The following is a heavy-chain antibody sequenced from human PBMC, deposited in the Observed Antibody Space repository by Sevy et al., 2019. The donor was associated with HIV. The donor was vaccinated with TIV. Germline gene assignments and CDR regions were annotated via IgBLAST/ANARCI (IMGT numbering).Heavy chain of an antibody. CDR2: ISSSSSYI. CDR3: ARERITMVRGVYYYYGMDV. V-gene: IGHV3-21*01. D-gene: IGHD3-10*01. Sequence: GESLKISCAASGFTFSSYSMNWVRQAPGKGLEWVSSISSSSSYIYYADSVKGRFTISRDNAKNSLYLQMNSLRAEDTAGYYCARERITMVRGVYYYYGMDVWGQGTTVTVSS. CDR1: GFTFSSYS. J-gene: IGHJ6*02.